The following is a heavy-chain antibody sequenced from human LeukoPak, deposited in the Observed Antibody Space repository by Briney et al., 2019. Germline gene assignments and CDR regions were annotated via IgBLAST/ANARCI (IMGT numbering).Heavy chain of an antibody. CDR2: ISGSGSST. Sequence: GGSLRLSCAASGFTFSTYAMGWVRQAPGRGLEWVSTISGSGSSTHYADSVKGRFTISRDNSKNTLYLQMNSLRAEDTAVYYCAKDFGSYGDYWGQGTLVTVSS. J-gene: IGHJ4*02. CDR1: GFTFSTYA. CDR3: AKDFGSYGDY. D-gene: IGHD1-26*01. V-gene: IGHV3-23*01.